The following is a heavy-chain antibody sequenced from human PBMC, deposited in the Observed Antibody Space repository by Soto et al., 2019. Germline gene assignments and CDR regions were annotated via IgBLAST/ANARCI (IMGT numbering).Heavy chain of an antibody. D-gene: IGHD5-12*01. CDR3: AKDGRNGYNLFY. CDR1: GDSISSGGW. J-gene: IGHJ4*02. CDR2: IYHSGST. V-gene: IGHV4-4*02. Sequence: QVQLQESGPGVVKPSGTLSLTCAVSGDSISSGGWWSWVRQPPGKGLEWIGEIYHSGSTNYNLSLKSRVTILVDMSKNHFSLNLNSVNVADTAIYYCAKDGRNGYNLFYWGQGTRVTVSS.